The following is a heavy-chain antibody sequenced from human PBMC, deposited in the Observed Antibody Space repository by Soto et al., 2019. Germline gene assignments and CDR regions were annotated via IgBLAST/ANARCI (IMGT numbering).Heavy chain of an antibody. CDR3: ARDKGDNYCTNGVCPFLDV. V-gene: IGHV4-59*01. CDR1: GGSISSYY. CDR2: IYYSGST. Sequence: QVQLQESGPGLVKPSETLSLTCTVSGGSISSYYWSWIRQPPGKGLEWIGYIYYSGSTNYNPSLKSRVTISVDTSKNQFSLKLSSVTAADTAVYYCARDKGDNYCTNGVCPFLDVWGKGTTVTVSS. D-gene: IGHD2-8*01. J-gene: IGHJ6*04.